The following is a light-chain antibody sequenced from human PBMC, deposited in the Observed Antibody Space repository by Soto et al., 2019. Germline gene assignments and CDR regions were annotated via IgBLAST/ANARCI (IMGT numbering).Light chain of an antibody. V-gene: IGLV4-69*01. CDR1: SGHSDYA. CDR2: VTSDGSH. Sequence: QSVLTQSPSASAYPGASVKLTCTLSSGHSDYAIAWHQQQPEKGPRYLMKVTSDGSHTKGDGIPDRFSGSSAGADRYLTISSLRSDDEADYYCQAWGNGGVFGGGTKVTVL. CDR3: QAWGNGGV. J-gene: IGLJ3*02.